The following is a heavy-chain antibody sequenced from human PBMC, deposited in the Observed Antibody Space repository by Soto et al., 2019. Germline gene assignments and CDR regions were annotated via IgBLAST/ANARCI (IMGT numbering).Heavy chain of an antibody. D-gene: IGHD6-19*01. Sequence: SETLSLTCTVSGGSISSYYWSWIRQPPGKGLEWIGYIYYSGSTNYNPSLKSRVTISVDTSKNQFSLKLSSVTAADTAVYYCARDSRAVAGTMDVWGQGTPVTVSS. CDR2: IYYSGST. CDR3: ARDSRAVAGTMDV. CDR1: GGSISSYY. J-gene: IGHJ6*02. V-gene: IGHV4-59*01.